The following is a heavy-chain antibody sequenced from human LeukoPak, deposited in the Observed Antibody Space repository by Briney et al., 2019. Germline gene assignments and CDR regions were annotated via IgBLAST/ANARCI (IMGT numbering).Heavy chain of an antibody. V-gene: IGHV3-7*01. J-gene: IGHJ4*02. CDR1: GFTFSTFW. Sequence: AGGSLRLSCAASGFTFSTFWMSWVRQAPGKGLEWVANIKEDGSEKYYVDSMEGRFTVSRDNAKNSLYLQMDSLRAEDTAVYYCARGGTFVSDYWGQGTLVTVSS. CDR2: IKEDGSEK. D-gene: IGHD1-1*01. CDR3: ARGGTFVSDY.